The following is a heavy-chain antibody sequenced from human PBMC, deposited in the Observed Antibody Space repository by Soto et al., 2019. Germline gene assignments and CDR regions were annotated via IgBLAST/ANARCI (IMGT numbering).Heavy chain of an antibody. CDR2: ISGSGGST. J-gene: IGHJ4*02. CDR3: AKDGGYYDSSGYYYDFDY. Sequence: GGSLRLSCAASGFTFSSYAMSWVRQAPGKGLEWVSAISGSGGSTYYADSVKGRFTISRDNSKNTLYLQMNSLRAEDTAVYYCAKDGGYYDSSGYYYDFDYWGQGTLVTVSS. V-gene: IGHV3-23*01. D-gene: IGHD3-22*01. CDR1: GFTFSSYA.